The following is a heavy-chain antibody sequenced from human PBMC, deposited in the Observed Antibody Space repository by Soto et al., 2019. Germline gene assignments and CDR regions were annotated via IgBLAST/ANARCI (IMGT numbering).Heavy chain of an antibody. CDR1: GFTFSSYA. V-gene: IGHV3-23*01. J-gene: IGHJ4*02. D-gene: IGHD6-19*01. Sequence: GGSLRLSCAASGFTFSSYAVSWVRQAPGKGLEWVSAIGGSGGSTYYADSVKGRFTISRDNSKNTLYLQMNSLRAEDTAVYYCAKPYSSVLGFDYWGQGTLVTVSS. CDR3: AKPYSSVLGFDY. CDR2: IGGSGGST.